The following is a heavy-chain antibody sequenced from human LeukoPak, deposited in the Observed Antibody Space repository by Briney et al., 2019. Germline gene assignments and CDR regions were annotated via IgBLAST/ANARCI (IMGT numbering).Heavy chain of an antibody. CDR2: IHHSGST. D-gene: IGHD3-10*01. CDR1: GGSISSGGYY. V-gene: IGHV4-30-2*01. Sequence: SQTLSLTCTVSGGSISSGGYYWSWIRQHPGKGLEWIGYIHHSGSTYYNPSLKSRVTISVDRSKNQFSLKLSSVTAADTAVYYCARGGSGGFGELLFAYWGQGTLVTVSS. CDR3: ARGGSGGFGELLFAY. J-gene: IGHJ4*02.